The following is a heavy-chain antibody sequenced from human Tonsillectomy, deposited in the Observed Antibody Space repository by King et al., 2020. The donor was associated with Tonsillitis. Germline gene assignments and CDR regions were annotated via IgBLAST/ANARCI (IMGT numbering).Heavy chain of an antibody. J-gene: IGHJ4*02. CDR1: GFTFDIYV. CDR2: ISWNSARV. CDR3: TPLQGVH. Sequence: VQLVESGGGLVQPGRSLRLSCAASGFTFDIYVMTWVRQAPGKGLEWVSGISWNSARVDYADSVKGRFTISRDNAKNSLYLQMNSLRAEDTAFYYCTPLQGVHWGQGTLVTVSS. V-gene: IGHV3-9*01. D-gene: IGHD3-10*01.